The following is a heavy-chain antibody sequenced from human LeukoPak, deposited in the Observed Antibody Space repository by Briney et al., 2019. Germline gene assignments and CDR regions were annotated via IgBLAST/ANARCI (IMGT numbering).Heavy chain of an antibody. CDR1: GDSISSSY. V-gene: IGHV4-59*01. Sequence: PSETLSLTCTVSGDSISSSYWSWIRQPPGKGLEWIGYVYYTGSSYYNPSLKSRATTSIDMSKNQFSLKLTSMTAADTAVYYCAGYGSGSYYKAFDIWGQGILVTVSS. CDR3: AGYGSGSYYKAFDI. J-gene: IGHJ4*02. D-gene: IGHD3-10*01. CDR2: VYYTGSS.